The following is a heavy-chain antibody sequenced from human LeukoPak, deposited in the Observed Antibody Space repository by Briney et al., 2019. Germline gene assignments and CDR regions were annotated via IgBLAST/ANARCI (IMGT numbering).Heavy chain of an antibody. CDR2: ITSGSSYI. D-gene: IGHD4-17*01. V-gene: IGHV3-21*01. Sequence: SGGSLGLSCAASGFTFTSYTMNWVRQAPGKGLEWVSSITSGSSYIYYADSVKGRFTISRDNAKNSLYLQMTSLRVEDTAVYYCAKTYGHFDDWGQGTLVTVSS. CDR3: AKTYGHFDD. J-gene: IGHJ4*02. CDR1: GFTFTSYT.